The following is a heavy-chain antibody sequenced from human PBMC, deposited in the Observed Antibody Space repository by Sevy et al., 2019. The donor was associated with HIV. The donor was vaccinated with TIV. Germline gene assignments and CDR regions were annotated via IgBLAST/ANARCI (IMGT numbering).Heavy chain of an antibody. D-gene: IGHD3-22*01. CDR1: GFTFSSYS. CDR3: AREAIYDSSGYGWFDP. CDR2: ISSSSSTI. J-gene: IGHJ5*02. V-gene: IGHV3-48*02. Sequence: GGSLRLSCAASGFTFSSYSMNWVRQAPGKGLEWVSYISSSSSTIYYADSVKSRFTISRDNAKNSLYLQINSLRDEDTAVYYCAREAIYDSSGYGWFDPWGQGTLVTVSS.